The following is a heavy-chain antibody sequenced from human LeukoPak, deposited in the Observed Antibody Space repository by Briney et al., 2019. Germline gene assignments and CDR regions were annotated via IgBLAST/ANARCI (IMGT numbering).Heavy chain of an antibody. Sequence: GGSLKLSCAASGFTFSGSAMHWVRQASGKGLEWVGRIRSKANSYATAYAASVKGRFTISRDDSKNTAYLQMNSLKTEDTAVYYCTRLDLTGTTSWSDYYYGMDVWGQGTTVTVSS. CDR3: TRLDLTGTTSWSDYYYGMDV. J-gene: IGHJ6*02. CDR2: IRSKANSYAT. D-gene: IGHD1-7*01. CDR1: GFTFSGSA. V-gene: IGHV3-73*01.